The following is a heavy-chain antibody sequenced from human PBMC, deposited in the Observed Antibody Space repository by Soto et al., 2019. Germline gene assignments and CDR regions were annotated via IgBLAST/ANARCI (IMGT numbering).Heavy chain of an antibody. J-gene: IGHJ6*02. CDR2: ISNDGSNK. D-gene: IGHD2-15*01. CDR1: GFTFNNYG. V-gene: IGHV3-30*18. CDR3: TKDGRFDSDGSLYYYYYGMDV. Sequence: SLRLSCAASGFTFNNYGMNWVRQAPGKGLEWVAIISNDGSNKYYIESVRGRFTISRDNSKNMLFLQMNSLRVEDTAVYFCTKDGRFDSDGSLYYYYYGMDVWGQGTTVTVSS.